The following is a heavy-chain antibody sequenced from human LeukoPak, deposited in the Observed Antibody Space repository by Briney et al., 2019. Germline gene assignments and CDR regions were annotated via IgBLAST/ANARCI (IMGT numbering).Heavy chain of an antibody. J-gene: IGHJ4*02. Sequence: GGSLRLSCAASGFTFSSYAMSWVRQAPGKGLKWVSAISGSGGSTYYADSVRGRFTISRDNSKNTVYVQMNSLRAEDTAVYYCAKATLGTMVYYFDYWGQGTLVTVSS. CDR2: ISGSGGST. D-gene: IGHD3-10*01. V-gene: IGHV3-23*01. CDR3: AKATLGTMVYYFDY. CDR1: GFTFSSYA.